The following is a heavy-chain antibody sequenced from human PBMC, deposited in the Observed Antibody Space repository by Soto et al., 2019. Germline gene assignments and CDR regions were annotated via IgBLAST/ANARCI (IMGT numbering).Heavy chain of an antibody. CDR3: ARVTDSSSSDWFDP. CDR2: IIPIFGTA. V-gene: IGHV1-69*13. CDR1: GGTFSSYA. Sequence: GASVKVSCKASGGTFSSYAISWVRQAPGQGLEWMGGIIPIFGTANYAQKFQGRVTITADESTSTAYMELSSLRSEDTAVYYCARVTDSSSSDWFDPWGQGTLVTVSS. D-gene: IGHD6-6*01. J-gene: IGHJ5*02.